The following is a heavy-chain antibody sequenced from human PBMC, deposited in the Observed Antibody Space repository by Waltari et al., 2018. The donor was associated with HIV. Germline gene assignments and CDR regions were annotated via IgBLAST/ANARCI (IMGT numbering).Heavy chain of an antibody. V-gene: IGHV1-3*01. CDR1: GYTFTGYS. CDR3: AREKNIPEKYHGMDV. J-gene: IGHJ6*02. Sequence: QVQLVQSGAEVKKPGASVKVSCKASGYTFTGYSMHWVRQAPGRRFEWMGWINAGNGNTKYSQKMQGRVTITRDTSASTAYMELTSLRSEDTAVYYCAREKNIPEKYHGMDVWGQGTTVTVSS. CDR2: INAGNGNT.